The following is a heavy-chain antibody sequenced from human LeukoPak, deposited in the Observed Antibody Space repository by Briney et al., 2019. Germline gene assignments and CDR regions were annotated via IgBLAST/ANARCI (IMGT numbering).Heavy chain of an antibody. Sequence: GGSLRLSCSASGFTFSSYAMHWVRQAPGKGLEYVSAISSNGGSTYYADSVKGRFTISRDNSKNTLYLQMSSLRAEDTAVYYCARDAPPSINYYDSSGYYFLFDYWGQGTLVTVSS. CDR3: ARDAPPSINYYDSSGYYFLFDY. D-gene: IGHD3-22*01. V-gene: IGHV3-64D*06. CDR2: ISSNGGST. CDR1: GFTFSSYA. J-gene: IGHJ4*02.